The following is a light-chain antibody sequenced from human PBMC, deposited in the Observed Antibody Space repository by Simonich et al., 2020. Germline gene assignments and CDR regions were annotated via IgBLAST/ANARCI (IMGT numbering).Light chain of an antibody. CDR1: SSAVGGYNY. Sequence: QSALTQPASVSGSPGQSITIPCTGTSSAVGGYNYVSWNQQHPGKAPKLMIYDVSKLPSGFSNRFSGSKSGNTASLTISGLQAEDEADYYCSSYTSSSTLVFGGGTKLTVL. V-gene: IGLV2-14*01. CDR2: DVS. J-gene: IGLJ2*01. CDR3: SSYTSSSTLV.